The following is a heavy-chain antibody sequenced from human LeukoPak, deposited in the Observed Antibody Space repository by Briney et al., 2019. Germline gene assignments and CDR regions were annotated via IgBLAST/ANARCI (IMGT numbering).Heavy chain of an antibody. CDR2: IYYSGST. CDR3: ASHTPGYDFWSGYFSPTLGMDV. D-gene: IGHD3-3*01. J-gene: IGHJ6*02. Sequence: SETLSLTCTVSGGSISSSSYYWGRIRQPPGKGLEWIGSIYYSGSTYYNPSLKSRVTISVDTSKNQFSLKLSSVTAADTAVYYCASHTPGYDFWSGYFSPTLGMDVWGQGTTVTVSS. CDR1: GGSISSSSYY. V-gene: IGHV4-39*07.